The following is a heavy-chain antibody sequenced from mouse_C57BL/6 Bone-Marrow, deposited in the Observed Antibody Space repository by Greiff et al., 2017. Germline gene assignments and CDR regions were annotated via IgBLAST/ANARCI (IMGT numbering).Heavy chain of an antibody. CDR2: IYPRSGNT. CDR1: GFTFTSYG. V-gene: IGHV1-81*01. D-gene: IGHD2-3*01. CDR3: ARFPYEAMDY. J-gene: IGHJ4*01. Sequence: VQLLQSGAELARPGASVKLSCKASGFTFTSYGISWVKQSTGQGLEWIGCIYPRSGNTYYNEKFKGKATLTADKSSSTAYMELRSLTSEDSAVFFCARFPYEAMDYWGQGTSVTVSS.